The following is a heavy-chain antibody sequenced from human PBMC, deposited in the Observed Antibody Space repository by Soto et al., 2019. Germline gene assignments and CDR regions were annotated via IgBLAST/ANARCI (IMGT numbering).Heavy chain of an antibody. D-gene: IGHD3-10*01. CDR3: ARDRQYYYGSGSSSYGMDV. CDR1: GGSISSGGYY. V-gene: IGHV4-31*03. Sequence: PSETLSLTCTVSGGSISSGGYYWSWIRQHPGKGLEWIGYIYYSGSTYYNPSLKSRVTISVDTSKNQFSLKLSSVTAADTAVYYCARDRQYYYGSGSSSYGMDVWGQGTTVTVSS. CDR2: IYYSGST. J-gene: IGHJ6*02.